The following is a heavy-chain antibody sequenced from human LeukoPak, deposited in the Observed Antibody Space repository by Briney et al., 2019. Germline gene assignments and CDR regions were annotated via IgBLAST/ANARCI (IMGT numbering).Heavy chain of an antibody. D-gene: IGHD3-22*01. CDR2: IYYSGST. CDR3: ARDSSGYFDY. CDR1: GGSVSSGGYY. Sequence: SETLSLTGTVSGGSVSSGGYYWSWIRQHPGKGLEWIGYIYYSGSTYYNPSLKSRVTISVDTSKNQFSLKLSSVTAADTAVYYCARDSSGYFDYWGQGTLVTVSS. V-gene: IGHV4-31*03. J-gene: IGHJ4*02.